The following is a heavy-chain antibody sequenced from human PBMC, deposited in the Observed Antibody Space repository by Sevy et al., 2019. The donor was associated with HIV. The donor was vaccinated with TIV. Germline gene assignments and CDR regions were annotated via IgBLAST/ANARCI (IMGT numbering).Heavy chain of an antibody. D-gene: IGHD3-10*01. V-gene: IGHV1-18*01. Sequence: ASVKVSCKASGYTFTNYGVSWVRQAPGQGLEWMGWISAYNGNTNYAQKFQGRVTVTTDKPTNTAYVELRSVRSDDTAVYFCARGSRVRGGPYYYGMDVWGQGTTVTVSS. CDR3: ARGSRVRGGPYYYGMDV. CDR1: GYTFTNYG. J-gene: IGHJ6*02. CDR2: ISAYNGNT.